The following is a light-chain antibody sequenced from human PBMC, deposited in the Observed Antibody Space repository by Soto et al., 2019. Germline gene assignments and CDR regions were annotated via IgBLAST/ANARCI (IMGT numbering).Light chain of an antibody. CDR2: AAS. V-gene: IGKV1-39*01. J-gene: IGKJ4*01. Sequence: DIQMTQSPSSLSASVGDRVTITCRASQSISSYLNWYQQKPGKAPKLLIYAASSLQSGVPSMFSGSRSGTDFTLTISRLQPEDFATYYCQQSYSTPLTFGGGTKVEIK. CDR1: QSISSY. CDR3: QQSYSTPLT.